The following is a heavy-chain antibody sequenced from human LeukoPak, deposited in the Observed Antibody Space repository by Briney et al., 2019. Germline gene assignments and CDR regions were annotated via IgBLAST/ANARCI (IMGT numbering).Heavy chain of an antibody. Sequence: PGGSLRLSCAASGFTFSSYWMHWVRQAPGKGLVWVSRINSDGSSTSYADSVKGRFTISRDNAKNTLYLQMNSLRAEDTAVYYCAREPVYSSGWYDYWGQGTVVTVSS. D-gene: IGHD6-19*01. CDR3: AREPVYSSGWYDY. CDR2: INSDGSST. CDR1: GFTFSSYW. V-gene: IGHV3-74*01. J-gene: IGHJ4*02.